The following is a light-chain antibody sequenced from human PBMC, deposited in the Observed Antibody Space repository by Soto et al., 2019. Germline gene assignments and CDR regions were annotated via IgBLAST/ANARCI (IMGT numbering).Light chain of an antibody. V-gene: IGKV1-5*03. CDR2: KAS. J-gene: IGKJ2*01. CDR3: QQYNSPMYT. Sequence: DIQMTQSPSTLSASVGDRVTINCRASQSISSWLAWYQQKPGKAPKLVIYKASNLESGVPSRFCGSGSGTEFTLTSSSLQPDDFATYYCQQYNSPMYTFGQGTKLEIK. CDR1: QSISSW.